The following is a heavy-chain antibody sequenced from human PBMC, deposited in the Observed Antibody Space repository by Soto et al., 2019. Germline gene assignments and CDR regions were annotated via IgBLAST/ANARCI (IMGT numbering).Heavy chain of an antibody. Sequence: SETLSLTCTVSGGSMRNYFWTWIRQPPGKGLEWIGYIHYSGTTSFFPSYNPSLRSRVTISEDTSKNQFSLKLLSVTTADTAVYFCAAGEASSRNLAPYYLDFWGQVTLVTVPQ. D-gene: IGHD6-13*01. V-gene: IGHV4-59*01. CDR1: GGSMRNYF. J-gene: IGHJ4*02. CDR2: IHYSGTT. CDR3: AAGEASSRNLAPYYLDF.